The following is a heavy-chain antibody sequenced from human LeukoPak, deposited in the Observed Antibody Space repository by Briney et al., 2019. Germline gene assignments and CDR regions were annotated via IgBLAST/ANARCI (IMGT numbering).Heavy chain of an antibody. CDR2: ISSSGSTI. CDR1: GFTFSSYA. Sequence: PGGSLRLSCAASGFTFSSYAMSWVRQAPGKGLEWVSYISSSGSTIYYADSVKGRFTISRDNAKNSLYLQMNSLRAEDTAVYYCATTGQQWLVRYWGQGTLVTVSS. D-gene: IGHD6-19*01. CDR3: ATTGQQWLVRY. J-gene: IGHJ4*02. V-gene: IGHV3-48*04.